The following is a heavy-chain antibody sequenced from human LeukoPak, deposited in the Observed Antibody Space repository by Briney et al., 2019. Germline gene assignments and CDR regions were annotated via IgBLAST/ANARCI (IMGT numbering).Heavy chain of an antibody. CDR3: ARGWDGGNPSRYWFFDL. V-gene: IGHV4-61*02. CDR1: GGSISSGSYY. J-gene: IGHJ2*01. Sequence: PSQTLSLTCTVSGGSISSGSYYWSWIRQPAGEGLEWIGRIYTSGSTNYNPSLKSRVTISVDTSKNQFSLKLSSVTAADTAVYYCARGWDGGNPSRYWFFDLWGRGTLVTVSS. CDR2: IYTSGST. D-gene: IGHD4-23*01.